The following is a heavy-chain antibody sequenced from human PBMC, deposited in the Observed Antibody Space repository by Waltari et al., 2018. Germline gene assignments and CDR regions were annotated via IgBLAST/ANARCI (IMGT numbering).Heavy chain of an antibody. V-gene: IGHV3-48*01. CDR3: ARVASPDLTGFIRGAFDI. CDR1: GFTFSSYS. J-gene: IGHJ3*02. CDR2: ISSSSTI. D-gene: IGHD3-9*01. Sequence: EVQLVESGGGLVQPGGSLRLSCAASGFTFSSYSMNWVRQAPGKGLEWVSYISSSSTIYYADSVKGRFTISRDNAKNSLYLQMNSLRAEDTAVYYCARVASPDLTGFIRGAFDIWGQGTMVTVSS.